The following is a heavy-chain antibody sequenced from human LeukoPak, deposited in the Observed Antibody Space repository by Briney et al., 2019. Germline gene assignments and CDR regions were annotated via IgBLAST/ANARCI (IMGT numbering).Heavy chain of an antibody. J-gene: IGHJ4*02. V-gene: IGHV1-2*02. CDR3: ARGMGSGTYRRFDF. D-gene: IGHD3-10*01. CDR1: GYTLTSYV. Sequence: ASVKVSCKASGYTLTSYVMNWVRQAPGQGLEWMGWITPSSGATNYAQQLQGRITMTRDTSISTAYMELNNLISDDTAVYYCARGMGSGTYRRFDFWGQGTLVTVSS. CDR2: ITPSSGAT.